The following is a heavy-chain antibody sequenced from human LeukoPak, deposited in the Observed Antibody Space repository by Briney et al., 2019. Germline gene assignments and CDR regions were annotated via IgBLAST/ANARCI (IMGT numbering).Heavy chain of an antibody. CDR2: IYTSGST. D-gene: IGHD3-3*01. CDR3: AREESYDFWSGFQNMDV. CDR1: GGSISSYY. J-gene: IGHJ6*03. V-gene: IGHV4-4*07. Sequence: SSQTLSLTCTVSGGSISSYYWSWIRQPAGKGLEWIGRIYTSGSTKYNPSLKSRVTMSVDTSKNQFSLKLSSVTAADTAVYYCAREESYDFWSGFQNMDVWGKGTTVTVSS.